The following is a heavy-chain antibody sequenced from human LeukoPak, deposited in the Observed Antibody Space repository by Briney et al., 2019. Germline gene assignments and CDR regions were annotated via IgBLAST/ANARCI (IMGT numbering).Heavy chain of an antibody. D-gene: IGHD5-18*01. CDR2: IVTTSASK. J-gene: IGHJ6*03. CDR3: ARVFPIIRRRVGYSYGSTRDYYYMDA. CDR1: GFTFSNYS. Sequence: TGGSLRLSCAVSGFTFSNYSMNWVRQAPGKGLEWVSFIVTTSASKYYADSVKGRFIISRDNVQNSLSLQMNSLRAEDTAVYYCARVFPIIRRRVGYSYGSTRDYYYMDAWGKGTTVIVSS. V-gene: IGHV3-48*01.